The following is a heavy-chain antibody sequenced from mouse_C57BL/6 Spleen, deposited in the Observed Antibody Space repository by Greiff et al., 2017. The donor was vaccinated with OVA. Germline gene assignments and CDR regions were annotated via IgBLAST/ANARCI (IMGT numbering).Heavy chain of an antibody. Sequence: VQLQQSGAELARPGASVKLSCKASGYTFTSYGISWVKQRTGKGLEWIGEIYPRSGTTYYNEKFKGKATMTADKSSSTAYMELRSLTSESAAVYIYASSKGVGTAVVAPGYWGPGTTLTVSS. CDR3: ASSKGVGTAVVAPGY. D-gene: IGHD1-1*01. CDR2: IYPRSGTT. V-gene: IGHV1-81*01. CDR1: GYTFTSYG. J-gene: IGHJ2*01.